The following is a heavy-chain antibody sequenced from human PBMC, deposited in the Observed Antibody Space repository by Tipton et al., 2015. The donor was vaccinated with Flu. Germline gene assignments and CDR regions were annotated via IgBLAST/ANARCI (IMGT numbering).Heavy chain of an antibody. V-gene: IGHV4-39*07. CDR3: ARHGKDTGDYLASFDI. CDR1: GGSISSSGYY. D-gene: IGHD7-27*01. J-gene: IGHJ3*02. CDR2: IYYSGST. Sequence: TLSLTCTVSGGSISSSGYYWGWIRQPPGKGLEWIGSIYYSGSTYYNPSLKSRVTISVDTSKNQFSLKLSSVTAADTAVYYCARHGKDTGDYLASFDIWGQGTMVTVSS.